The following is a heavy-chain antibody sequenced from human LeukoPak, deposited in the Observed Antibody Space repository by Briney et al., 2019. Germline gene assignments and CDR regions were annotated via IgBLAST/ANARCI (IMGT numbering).Heavy chain of an antibody. J-gene: IGHJ4*02. CDR3: ARHSGSYSTDY. V-gene: IGHV5-51*01. CDR1: GYSFTTYW. Sequence: GESMQISCKGSGYSFTTYWIGWVRQMPGKGLEWMGIIYPGDSETRYSPSFQGQVTISADKSISTAYLQWSSLKASDTAIYYCARHSGSYSTDYWGQGTLVTVSS. D-gene: IGHD1-26*01. CDR2: IYPGDSET.